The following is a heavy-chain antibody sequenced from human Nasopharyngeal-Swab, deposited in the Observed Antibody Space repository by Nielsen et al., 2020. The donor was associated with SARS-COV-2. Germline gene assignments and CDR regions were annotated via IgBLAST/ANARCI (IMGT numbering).Heavy chain of an antibody. J-gene: IGHJ4*02. CDR2: IYPSGST. V-gene: IGHV4-4*07. D-gene: IGHD1-26*01. CDR3: ARVAWERMYYYVDY. CDR1: DDSFTSHH. Sequence: SETLSLTCTVSDDSFTSHHWSWVRQPAGKGLGWIGRIYPSGSTNYNPSLKSRVTMSVDTSTNQFTRKLSSVIAAATAVYYCARVAWERMYYYVDYWGPGTLVTVSS.